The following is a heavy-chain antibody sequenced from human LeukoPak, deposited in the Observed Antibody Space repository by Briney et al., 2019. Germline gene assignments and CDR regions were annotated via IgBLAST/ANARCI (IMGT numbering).Heavy chain of an antibody. J-gene: IGHJ3*02. CDR3: AKPGTIFGVDPRDAFDI. V-gene: IGHV3-74*01. D-gene: IGHD3-3*01. CDR2: INTDGSST. CDR1: GFTFSSYW. Sequence: PGGSLRLSCAASGFTFSSYWMHWVRQAPGKGLVWVSRINTDGSSTSYADSVKGRFTISRDNSKNTLYLQMNSLTTEDTAVYYCAKPGTIFGVDPRDAFDIWGQGTMVTVSS.